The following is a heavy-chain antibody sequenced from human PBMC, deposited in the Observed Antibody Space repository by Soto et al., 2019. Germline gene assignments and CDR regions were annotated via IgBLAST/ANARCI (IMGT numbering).Heavy chain of an antibody. D-gene: IGHD5-18*01. CDR2: IIPIFGTA. Sequence: QVQLVQSGAEVKKPGSSVKVSCKASGGTFSSYAISWVRQAPGQGLEWMGGIIPIFGTANYAQKFQGRVTITADESTSPAYMELSSLRSEDTAVYYCARGGRGYSKYYFDYWGQGTLVTVSS. CDR3: ARGGRGYSKYYFDY. J-gene: IGHJ4*02. CDR1: GGTFSSYA. V-gene: IGHV1-69*12.